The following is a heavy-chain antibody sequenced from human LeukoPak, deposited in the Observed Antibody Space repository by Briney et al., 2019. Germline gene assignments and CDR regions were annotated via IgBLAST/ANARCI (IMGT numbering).Heavy chain of an antibody. CDR3: AKVAVGPLSRPTHVALYYGMDV. V-gene: IGHV3-23*01. D-gene: IGHD2-8*01. CDR2: ILSSGATI. Sequence: GESLRLSCEASGFTFNKFAMSWVRQAPGKGPEWVSGILSSGATIFYADSVKGRYTISRDNSKNTVYLEMNNLRAEDTAIYYCAKVAVGPLSRPTHVALYYGMDVWGQGTTVTVSS. J-gene: IGHJ6*02. CDR1: GFTFNKFA.